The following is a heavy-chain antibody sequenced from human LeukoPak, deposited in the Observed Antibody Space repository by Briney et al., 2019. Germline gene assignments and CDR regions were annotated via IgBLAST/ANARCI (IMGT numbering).Heavy chain of an antibody. Sequence: ASVKVSCKASGGTFSSYAISWVRQAPGQGLEWMGGIIPIFGTANYAQKFQGRVTITTDESTSTAYMELSSLRSEDTAVYYCARSRPDAFDIWGQGTMVTVSS. CDR1: GGTFSSYA. V-gene: IGHV1-69*05. CDR2: IIPIFGTA. CDR3: ARSRPDAFDI. J-gene: IGHJ3*02.